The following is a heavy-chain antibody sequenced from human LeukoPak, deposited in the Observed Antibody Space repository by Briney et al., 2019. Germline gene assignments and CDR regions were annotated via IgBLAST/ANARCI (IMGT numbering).Heavy chain of an antibody. CDR3: ARASGATAFDY. CDR2: IYTSGST. V-gene: IGHV4-39*07. Sequence: SETLSLTCTVSGGSISSSSYYWGWIRQPPGKGLEWIGRIYTSGSTNYNPSLKSRVTISVDTSKNQFSLKLSSVTAADTAVYYCARASGATAFDYWGQGNLVTVSS. CDR1: GGSISSSSYY. J-gene: IGHJ4*02. D-gene: IGHD1-26*01.